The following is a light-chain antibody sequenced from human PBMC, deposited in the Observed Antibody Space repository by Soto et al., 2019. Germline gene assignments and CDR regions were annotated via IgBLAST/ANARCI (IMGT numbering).Light chain of an antibody. V-gene: IGKV3-20*01. J-gene: IGKJ5*01. CDR2: EAS. Sequence: EIVLTQSPGTLSLSPGERATRSCRSSQSVSSSSLAWYQQNPGQAPRLLIYEASSRATGIPDRFSGSGSGTDFTLTISRLEPEDFAVYYCQQYGSSPITFGQGTRLEI. CDR1: QSVSSSS. CDR3: QQYGSSPIT.